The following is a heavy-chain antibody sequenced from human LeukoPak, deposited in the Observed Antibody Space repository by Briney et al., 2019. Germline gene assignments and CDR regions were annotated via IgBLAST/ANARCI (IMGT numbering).Heavy chain of an antibody. CDR3: ARGVEYSSSSGLGY. V-gene: IGHV4-59*01. J-gene: IGHJ4*02. Sequence: SETLSLTCTVSGGSISSYYWSWIRQPPGKGLEWTGYIYYTRSTNYNPSRKSRVTLSVDTSKTQFSLKLRSVTAADTAVYYCARGVEYSSSSGLGYWGQGTLVTVSS. CDR1: GGSISSYY. D-gene: IGHD6-6*01. CDR2: IYYTRST.